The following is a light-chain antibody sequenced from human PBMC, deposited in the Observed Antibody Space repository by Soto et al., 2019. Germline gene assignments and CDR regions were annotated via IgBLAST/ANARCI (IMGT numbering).Light chain of an antibody. Sequence: QSALTQPPSASGSPGQSVTISCTGTSVDVGDYNYVSWYQQHPGKAPKLMIYVVSKRPSGVPDRFSGSKSGNTVSLTVSGLQAEDEADYYCSSYAGSNNWVFGGGTKLTVL. CDR1: SVDVGDYNY. V-gene: IGLV2-8*01. CDR2: VVS. J-gene: IGLJ3*02. CDR3: SSYAGSNNWV.